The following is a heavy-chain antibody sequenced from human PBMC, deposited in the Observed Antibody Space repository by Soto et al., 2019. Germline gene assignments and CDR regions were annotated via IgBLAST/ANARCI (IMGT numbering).Heavy chain of an antibody. CDR2: INHSGST. Sequence: SETLSLTCAVYGGSFSGYYWSWIRQPPGKGLEWIGEINHSGSTNYNPSLKSRVTISVDTSKNQFSLKLSSVTAADTAVYYCARGRQAVAGRSGRRGKGKFDYWGQGTLVTVSS. V-gene: IGHV4-34*01. J-gene: IGHJ4*02. D-gene: IGHD6-19*01. CDR3: ARGRQAVAGRSGRRGKGKFDY. CDR1: GGSFSGYY.